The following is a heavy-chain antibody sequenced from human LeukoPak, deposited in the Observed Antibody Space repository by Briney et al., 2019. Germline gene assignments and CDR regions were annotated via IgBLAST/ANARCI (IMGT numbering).Heavy chain of an antibody. D-gene: IGHD2-8*02. CDR2: ISSSGSTI. V-gene: IGHV3-48*03. J-gene: IGHJ6*03. CDR3: ARVLVVYYYMDV. CDR1: GFTFSSYE. Sequence: GGSLRLSCAASGFTFSSYEMNWVRQAPGKGLEWVSYISSSGSTIYYADSVKGRFTISRDNAKNSLYLQMNSLRAEDTAVYYCARVLVVYYYMDVWGKGTTVTVSS.